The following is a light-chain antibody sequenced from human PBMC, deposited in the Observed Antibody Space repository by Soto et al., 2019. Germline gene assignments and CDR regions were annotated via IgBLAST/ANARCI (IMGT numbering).Light chain of an antibody. J-gene: IGKJ1*01. Sequence: DIQMTQSPSSLSASVGDRVTITCRASQGISTFLACYQQKPGKVPKLLIYGSSTLQSGVPSRFSGSGSGTDFTLTISSLQPEDFATYYCQQYYSYPTWTFGQGSMVDI. V-gene: IGKV1-27*01. CDR3: QQYYSYPTWT. CDR2: GSS. CDR1: QGISTF.